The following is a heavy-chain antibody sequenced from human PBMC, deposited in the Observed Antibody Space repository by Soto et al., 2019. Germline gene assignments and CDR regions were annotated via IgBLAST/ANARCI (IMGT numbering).Heavy chain of an antibody. CDR2: IYYSGST. J-gene: IGHJ6*01. D-gene: IGHD1-1*01. CDR3: ARGRDDNYYGMDV. V-gene: IGHV4-61*01. CDR1: GASVSNEIYY. Sequence: SETLSLTCTVSGASVSNEIYYWNWIRQPPGKGLEWIGYIYYSGSTNYKSSLKTRVTLSLDTSKNQFSLNLNSVTAADTAVYYCARGRDDNYYGMDVWRQRTTVTAPS.